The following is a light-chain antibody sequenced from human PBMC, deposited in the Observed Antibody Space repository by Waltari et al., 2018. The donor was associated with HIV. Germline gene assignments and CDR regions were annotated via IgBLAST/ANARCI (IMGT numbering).Light chain of an antibody. CDR1: SSNVGNNY. J-gene: IGLJ2*01. V-gene: IGLV1-51*01. CDR2: DDN. Sequence: QSVLAQPPSVSAAPGQRVTISCSGSSSNVGNNYVSWYQHFPGPAPKLLIYDDNKRPSGLPDRFAGSKSGTSATLDITGLQTGDEADYYCGSWDSSLSGVVFGGGTKLSVL. CDR3: GSWDSSLSGVV.